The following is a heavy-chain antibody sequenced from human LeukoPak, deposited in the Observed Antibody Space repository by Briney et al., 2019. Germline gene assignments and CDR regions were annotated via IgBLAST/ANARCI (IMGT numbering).Heavy chain of an antibody. CDR1: GFTFSSYS. J-gene: IGHJ4*02. CDR3: ARDVSSGSSKTFDY. CDR2: ISSSSSYI. Sequence: PGGSLRLSCAASGFTFSSYSMNLVRQAPGKGLEWASSISSSSSYIYYADSVKGRFTISRDNAKNSLYLQMNSLRAEDTAVYYCARDVSSGSSKTFDYWGQGTLVTVSS. D-gene: IGHD1-26*01. V-gene: IGHV3-21*01.